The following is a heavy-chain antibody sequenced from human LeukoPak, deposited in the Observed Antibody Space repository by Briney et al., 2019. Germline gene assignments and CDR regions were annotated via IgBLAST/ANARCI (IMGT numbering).Heavy chain of an antibody. Sequence: GSLRLSCAASGFTFICYTLDWARQAPGKWLEGEAVISYDGSNKYYADSVKGRSTISRDNSKNTLYLQMNSLRAEDTAVYYCASHQRLVTAAIHWGQGTLVTVSS. V-gene: IGHV3-30-3*01. CDR3: ASHQRLVTAAIH. D-gene: IGHD2-2*02. CDR2: ISYDGSNK. J-gene: IGHJ4*02. CDR1: GFTFICYT.